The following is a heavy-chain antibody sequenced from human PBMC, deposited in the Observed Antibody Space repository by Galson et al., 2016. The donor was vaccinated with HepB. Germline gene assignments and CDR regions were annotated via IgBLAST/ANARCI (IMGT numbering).Heavy chain of an antibody. Sequence: SLRLSCAASGFTFSSYWMHWVRQAPGKGLVWVSRINSDGSTTHYADSVKGRFTISRDNAKNTLYLQMNNLRAEDTAVYYCVNLGTTRTWGQGTVVTVSS. CDR2: INSDGSTT. V-gene: IGHV3-74*01. CDR1: GFTFSSYW. D-gene: IGHD1-26*01. J-gene: IGHJ3*01. CDR3: VNLGTTRT.